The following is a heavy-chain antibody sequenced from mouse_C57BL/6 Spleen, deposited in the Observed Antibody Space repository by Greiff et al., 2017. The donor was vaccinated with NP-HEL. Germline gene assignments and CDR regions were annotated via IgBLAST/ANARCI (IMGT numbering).Heavy chain of an antibody. CDR1: GYAFSSYW. CDR2: IYPGDGDT. CDR3: ARGYGSHFDY. D-gene: IGHD1-1*01. V-gene: IGHV1-80*01. J-gene: IGHJ2*01. Sequence: LVESGAELVKPGASVKISCKASGYAFSSYWMNWVKQRPGKGLEWIGQIYPGDGDTNYNGKFKGKATLTADKSSSTAYMQLSSLTSEDSAVYFCARGYGSHFDYWGQGTTLTVSS.